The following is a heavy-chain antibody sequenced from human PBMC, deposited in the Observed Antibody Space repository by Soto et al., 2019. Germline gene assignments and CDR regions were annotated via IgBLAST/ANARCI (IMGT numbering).Heavy chain of an antibody. J-gene: IGHJ6*02. CDR1: GGTFSSYA. CDR2: IIPIFGTA. CDR3: ARAGYSSSLVFGYYYGMDV. V-gene: IGHV1-69*13. Sequence: GASVKVSCKASGGTFSSYAISWVRQAPGQGLEWMGGIIPIFGTANYAQKFQGRVTITADESTSTAYMELSSLRSEDTAVYYCARAGYSSSLVFGYYYGMDVWGQGTTVTVS. D-gene: IGHD6-13*01.